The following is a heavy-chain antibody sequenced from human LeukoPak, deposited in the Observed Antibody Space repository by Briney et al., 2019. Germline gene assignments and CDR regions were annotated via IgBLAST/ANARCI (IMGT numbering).Heavy chain of an antibody. Sequence: GGSLRLSCAASGFTFSSYAMSWVRQAPGKGLEWVSAISGSGGSTYYADSVKGRFTISRDNSKNTLYLQMNSLRAEDTAVYYCAKDWSIAAAGTGPFDYWGQRTLVTVSS. CDR3: AKDWSIAAAGTGPFDY. V-gene: IGHV3-23*01. J-gene: IGHJ4*02. CDR1: GFTFSSYA. CDR2: ISGSGGST. D-gene: IGHD6-13*01.